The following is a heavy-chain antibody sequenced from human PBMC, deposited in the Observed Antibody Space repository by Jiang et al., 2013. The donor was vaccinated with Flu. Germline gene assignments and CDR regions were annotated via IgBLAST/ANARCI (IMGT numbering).Heavy chain of an antibody. CDR3: ARRVGSLEGAFDI. Sequence: TCAVSGGSISSSNWWSWVRQPPGKGLEWIGEIYHSGSTNYNPSLKSRVTISVDKSKNQFSLKLSSVTAADTAVYYCARRVGSLEGAFDIWGQGTMVTVSS. V-gene: IGHV4-4*02. CDR1: GGSISSSNW. CDR2: IYHSGST. J-gene: IGHJ3*02. D-gene: IGHD1-26*01.